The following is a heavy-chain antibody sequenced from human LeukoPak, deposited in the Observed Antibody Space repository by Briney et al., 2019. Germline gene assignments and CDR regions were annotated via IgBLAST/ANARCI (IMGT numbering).Heavy chain of an antibody. D-gene: IGHD2-15*01. CDR1: GGTFSSYA. CDR3: AIPSYCSGGSCYPPDWFDP. Sequence: SVTVSFKASGGTFSSYAISWVRQAPGQGLEWMGGIIPIFGTANYAQKFQGRVTITADESTSTAYMELSSLRSEDTAVYYCAIPSYCSGGSCYPPDWFDPWGQGTLVTVSS. CDR2: IIPIFGTA. V-gene: IGHV1-69*01. J-gene: IGHJ5*02.